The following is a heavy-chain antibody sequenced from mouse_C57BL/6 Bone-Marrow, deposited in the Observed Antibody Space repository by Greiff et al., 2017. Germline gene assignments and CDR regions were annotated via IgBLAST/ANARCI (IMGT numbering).Heavy chain of an antibody. J-gene: IGHJ2*01. Sequence: EVQGVESGAELVRPGASVKLSCTASGFNIKDDYMHWVKQRPEQGLEWIGWIDPENGDTEYASKFQGKATITADTSSNTAYLQLSSLTSEDTAVYYCTMVPFDYWGQGTTLTVSS. V-gene: IGHV14-4*01. CDR3: TMVPFDY. D-gene: IGHD2-2*01. CDR1: GFNIKDDY. CDR2: IDPENGDT.